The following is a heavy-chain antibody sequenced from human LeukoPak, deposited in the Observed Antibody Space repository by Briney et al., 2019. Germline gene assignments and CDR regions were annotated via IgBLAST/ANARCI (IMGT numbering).Heavy chain of an antibody. V-gene: IGHV5-10-1*01. D-gene: IGHD3-22*01. CDR3: ASLRYYYDSSGYDQH. Sequence: GESLKISCKGSGYSFTSYWISWVRQMPGKGLEWMGRIDPSDSYTNYSPSFQGHVTIPADKSISTAYLQWSSLKASDTAMYYCASLRYYYDSSGYDQHWGQGTLVTVSS. CDR2: IDPSDSYT. J-gene: IGHJ1*01. CDR1: GYSFTSYW.